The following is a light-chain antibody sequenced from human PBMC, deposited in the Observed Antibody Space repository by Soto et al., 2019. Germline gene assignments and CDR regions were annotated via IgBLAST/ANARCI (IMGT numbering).Light chain of an antibody. CDR3: TSYSSSSTQV. Sequence: QSVLPQPASVSSTPGQSITISCTGTSSDVGGYDYVSWYLQYPGKAPKLMIYDVGNRPSGVSNRFSGSKSGNTASLTISGLQAEDEADYYCTSYSSSSTQVFGTGTKVTVL. V-gene: IGLV2-14*01. CDR2: DVG. J-gene: IGLJ1*01. CDR1: SSDVGGYDY.